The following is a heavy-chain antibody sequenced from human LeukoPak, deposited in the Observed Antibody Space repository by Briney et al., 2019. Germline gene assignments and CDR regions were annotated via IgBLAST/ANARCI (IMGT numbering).Heavy chain of an antibody. Sequence: GGSLRLSCAASGFTFSTYAMSWVRQAPGKGLEWVSAISDSGVNTYYADSVKGRFTISRDNSKNTLYLQMNSLRAEDTAVYYCAKRVEYGSSWYYFDYWGQGTLVTVSS. CDR2: ISDSGVNT. CDR1: GFTFSTYA. V-gene: IGHV3-23*01. D-gene: IGHD6-13*01. CDR3: AKRVEYGSSWYYFDY. J-gene: IGHJ4*02.